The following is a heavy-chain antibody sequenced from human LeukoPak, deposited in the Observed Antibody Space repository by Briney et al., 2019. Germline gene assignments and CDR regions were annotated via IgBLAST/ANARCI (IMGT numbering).Heavy chain of an antibody. CDR2: INHSGST. CDR1: GGSFSGYY. CDR3: ARDLGYYDILTGYRFWYFDL. Sequence: KPSETLSLTCAVYGGSFSGYYWSWIRQPPGKGLEWIGEINHSGSTNYNPSLKSRVTMSVDTSKNQFSLKLSSVTAADTAVYYCARDLGYYDILTGYRFWYFDLWGRGTLVTVSS. J-gene: IGHJ2*01. V-gene: IGHV4-34*01. D-gene: IGHD3-9*01.